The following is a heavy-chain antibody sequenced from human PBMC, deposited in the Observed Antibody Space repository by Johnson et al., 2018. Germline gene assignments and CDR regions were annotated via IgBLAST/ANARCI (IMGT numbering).Heavy chain of an antibody. CDR1: GGSISSSSYY. CDR3: ATYCISTSCAGDAFDI. J-gene: IGHJ3*02. CDR2: IYYSGST. V-gene: IGHV4-39*01. Sequence: GLLKPSETLSLTCTVSGGSISSSSYYWGWIRQPPGKGLEWIGSIYYSGSTYYNPSLKSRVTISVDTSKNQFSLKLSSVTAAATAVYYCATYCISTSCAGDAFDIWGQGTMVTVSS. D-gene: IGHD2-2*01.